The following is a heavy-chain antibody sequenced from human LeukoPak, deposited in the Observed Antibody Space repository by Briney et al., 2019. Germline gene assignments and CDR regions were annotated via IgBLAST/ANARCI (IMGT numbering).Heavy chain of an antibody. Sequence: PGRSLRLSCAASGFTFDGYAMHWVRHAPGKGLEWVSGISWNSGSIRCADSVKGRFTISRDNAKNSLYLQMNSLRAENTALYYCAKSLGSIAVAGYMTPAFDYWGQGTLVTVST. CDR1: GFTFDGYA. CDR2: ISWNSGSI. D-gene: IGHD6-19*01. CDR3: AKSLGSIAVAGYMTPAFDY. J-gene: IGHJ4*02. V-gene: IGHV3-9*01.